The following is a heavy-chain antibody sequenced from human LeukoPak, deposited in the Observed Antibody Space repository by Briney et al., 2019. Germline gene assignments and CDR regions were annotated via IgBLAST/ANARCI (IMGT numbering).Heavy chain of an antibody. Sequence: PGGSLRLSCAASGFTFSSYAMHWVRQAPGKGLEWVAVISYDGSNKYYADSVKGRFTISRDNAKNSLYLQMNSLRAEDTALYYCAKDMFGGSYHHLGYFDYWGQGTLVTVSS. CDR2: ISYDGSNK. V-gene: IGHV3-30-3*01. D-gene: IGHD1-26*01. CDR1: GFTFSSYA. J-gene: IGHJ4*02. CDR3: AKDMFGGSYHHLGYFDY.